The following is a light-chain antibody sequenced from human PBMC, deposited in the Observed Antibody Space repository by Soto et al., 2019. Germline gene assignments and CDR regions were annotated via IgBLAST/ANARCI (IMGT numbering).Light chain of an antibody. J-gene: IGKJ4*01. CDR3: QQRSNWPLT. CDR2: EAS. Sequence: EVVLTQSPATLSLSPGERATLSCRASQSIGTFLAWYQQKPGQAPRLVIYEASNRATGIPARFSGSGSGTDFTLTISSLEPEDFAVYYCQQRSNWPLTFGGGTKVEIK. CDR1: QSIGTF. V-gene: IGKV3-11*01.